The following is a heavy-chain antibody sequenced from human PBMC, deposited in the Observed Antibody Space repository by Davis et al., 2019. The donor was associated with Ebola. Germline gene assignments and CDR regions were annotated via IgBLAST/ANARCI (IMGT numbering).Heavy chain of an antibody. Sequence: GGSLRLSCAASGFTFSSYCMHWVRQASGNGLAWVGRIRSKANSYATAYAASVKGRFTISRDDSRNPAYLQMNSLKTEDTAVYYCTSQTTVTDYWGQGTLVTVSS. J-gene: IGHJ4*02. CDR2: IRSKANSYAT. CDR1: GFTFSSYC. D-gene: IGHD4-17*01. V-gene: IGHV3-73*01. CDR3: TSQTTVTDY.